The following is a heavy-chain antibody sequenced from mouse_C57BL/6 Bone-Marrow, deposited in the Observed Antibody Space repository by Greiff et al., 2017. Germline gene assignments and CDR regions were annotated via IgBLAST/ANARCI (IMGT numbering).Heavy chain of an antibody. CDR3: ARGYFDV. CDR1: GYTFTSYW. Sequence: VQLQQPGAELVRPGTSVKLSCKASGYTFTSYWMHWVKQRPGQGLEWIGVIDPSDSYTNYNQKLKGKATLTVDTSSSTAYMQLSSLTSEDSAVYYCARGYFDVWGTGTTVTVSS. V-gene: IGHV1-59*01. J-gene: IGHJ1*03. CDR2: IDPSDSYT.